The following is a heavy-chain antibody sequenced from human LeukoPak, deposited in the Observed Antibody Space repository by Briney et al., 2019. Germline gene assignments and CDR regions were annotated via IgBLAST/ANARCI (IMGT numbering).Heavy chain of an antibody. CDR3: ARRWEVWGSYPSYFDP. D-gene: IGHD3-16*01. V-gene: IGHV4-39*01. Sequence: SETLSLTCTFSGGSTSTNGYYWGWIRQPPGKGLEWIGSIYYSGSTYFNPSLKSRVTISIDMSKNQFSLKLSSVTAADTAVYYCARRWEVWGSYPSYFDPWGQGTLVTVSS. CDR1: GGSTSTNGYY. CDR2: IYYSGST. J-gene: IGHJ5*02.